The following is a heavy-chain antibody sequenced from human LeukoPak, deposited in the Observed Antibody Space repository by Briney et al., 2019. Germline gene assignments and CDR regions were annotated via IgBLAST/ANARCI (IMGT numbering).Heavy chain of an antibody. J-gene: IGHJ4*02. CDR1: GGSISSGSYY. CDR3: ARVVVGATTGIHFDY. V-gene: IGHV4-30-4*08. Sequence: PSQTLSLTCTVSGGSISSGSYYWSWIRQPPGKGLEWIGYIYYSGSTYYNPSLKSRVTISVDTSKNQFSLKLSSVTAADTAVYYCARVVVGATTGIHFDYWGQGTLVTVSS. D-gene: IGHD1-26*01. CDR2: IYYSGST.